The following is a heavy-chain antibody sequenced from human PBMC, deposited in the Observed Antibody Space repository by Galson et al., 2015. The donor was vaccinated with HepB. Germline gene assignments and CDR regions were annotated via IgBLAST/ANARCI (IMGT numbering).Heavy chain of an antibody. CDR1: GFTFSSYW. Sequence: SLRLSCAASGFTFSSYWMHWVRQAPGKGPVWVSRISRDGSSISYADSVKGRFTTSRDNAKNTLYMQMNSLRAEDTAVYYCARLIHFPGIGVDYWGQGTLVTVSS. V-gene: IGHV3-74*01. CDR2: ISRDGSSI. D-gene: IGHD3-10*01. J-gene: IGHJ4*02. CDR3: ARLIHFPGIGVDY.